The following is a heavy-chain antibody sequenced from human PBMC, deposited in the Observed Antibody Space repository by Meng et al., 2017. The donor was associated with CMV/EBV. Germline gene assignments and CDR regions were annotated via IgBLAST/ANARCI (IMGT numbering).Heavy chain of an antibody. CDR2: IIPIFGTA. V-gene: IGHV1-69*12. J-gene: IGHJ2*01. CDR3: AREVDDYGDGWYFDL. CDR1: GGTFSSYA. D-gene: IGHD4-17*01. Sequence: QVRVVEYGAEVKQPGSSVKVSCKASGGTFSSYAISWVRLAPGQGLEWMGGIIPIFGTANYAQKFQGRVTITADESTSTAYMELSSLRSEDTAVYYCAREVDDYGDGWYFDLWGRGTLVTVSS.